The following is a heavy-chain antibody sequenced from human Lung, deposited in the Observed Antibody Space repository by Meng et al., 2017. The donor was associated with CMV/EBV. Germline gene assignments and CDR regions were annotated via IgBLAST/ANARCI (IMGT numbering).Heavy chain of an antibody. J-gene: IGHJ3*02. Sequence: SCVASGFTLSSYEMNWVRQAPGKGLEWLSYINSGGTTKKYADSVKGRFTISRDNAKNSLNLQMSSLRAEDTAVYYCAREYYDFWSGNSREAFDIWXQGTXVTVSS. CDR3: AREYYDFWSGNSREAFDI. D-gene: IGHD3-3*01. V-gene: IGHV3-48*03. CDR2: INSGGTTK. CDR1: GFTLSSYE.